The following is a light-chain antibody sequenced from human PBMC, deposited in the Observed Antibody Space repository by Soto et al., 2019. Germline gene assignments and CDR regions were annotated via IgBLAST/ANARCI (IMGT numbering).Light chain of an antibody. CDR2: DDS. Sequence: YELTPPPSVSVAPGQTATITCGGDNIGIKSVHWYQRKPGQAPVLVVYDDSGRPSGIPERFSGSNSGNTATLTISRVEAGDEADYCCQVWDGITDQPVFGGGTKVTVL. CDR1: NIGIKS. J-gene: IGLJ2*01. V-gene: IGLV3-21*02. CDR3: QVWDGITDQPV.